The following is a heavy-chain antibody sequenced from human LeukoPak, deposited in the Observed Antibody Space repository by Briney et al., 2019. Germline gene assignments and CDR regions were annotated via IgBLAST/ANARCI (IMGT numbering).Heavy chain of an antibody. V-gene: IGHV3-30*18. CDR3: AKETYGSGSYLYYFDY. CDR2: ISYDGSNK. CDR1: GFTFSSYG. Sequence: GGTLRLSCAASGFTFSSYGMSWVRQAPGKGLEWVAVISYDGSNKYYADSVKGRFTISRDNSKNTLYLQMNSLRAEDTAVYYCAKETYGSGSYLYYFDYWGQGTLVTVSS. J-gene: IGHJ4*02. D-gene: IGHD3-10*01.